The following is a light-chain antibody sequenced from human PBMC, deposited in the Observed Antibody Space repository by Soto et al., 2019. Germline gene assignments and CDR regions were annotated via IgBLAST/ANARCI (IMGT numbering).Light chain of an antibody. Sequence: DIQMTQSPSTLSASVGDTVTVTCRASQTISSWLAWYQQKPGKAPKLLIYDASSLESGVPSRFSGSGSGTEFTLTISSLQPDDFATYYCQQYNSYSSWTFGQGTKVDIK. V-gene: IGKV1-5*01. CDR2: DAS. J-gene: IGKJ1*01. CDR3: QQYNSYSSWT. CDR1: QTISSW.